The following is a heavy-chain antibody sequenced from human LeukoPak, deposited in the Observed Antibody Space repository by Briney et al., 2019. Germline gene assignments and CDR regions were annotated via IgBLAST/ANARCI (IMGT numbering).Heavy chain of an antibody. Sequence: GGSLRLSCAASGFTVSSNYMSWVRPAPGKGLEWVSVIYSGGSTYYADSVKGRFTISRDNSKNTLYLQMNSLRAEDTAVYYCASPGYSSSWYEVDYWGQGTLVTVSS. D-gene: IGHD6-13*01. CDR1: GFTVSSNY. J-gene: IGHJ4*02. V-gene: IGHV3-53*01. CDR3: ASPGYSSSWYEVDY. CDR2: IYSGGST.